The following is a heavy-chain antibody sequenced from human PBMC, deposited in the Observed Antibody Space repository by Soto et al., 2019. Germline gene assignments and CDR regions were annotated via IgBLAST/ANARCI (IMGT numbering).Heavy chain of an antibody. CDR3: AREVISPATSDAFDI. CDR2: IYHTGAA. CDR1: GGSLSSDNFF. J-gene: IGHJ3*02. Sequence: QVQLQESGPGLVKPSQTLSVTCTVSGGSLSSDNFFWSWVRQHPETGLEWVGYIYHTGAAYYNPSLNSRLTISIDPSKNRFSLILLSVTAADTAVYYCAREVISPATSDAFDIWGQGKMVTVSS. V-gene: IGHV4-31*03. D-gene: IGHD1-26*01.